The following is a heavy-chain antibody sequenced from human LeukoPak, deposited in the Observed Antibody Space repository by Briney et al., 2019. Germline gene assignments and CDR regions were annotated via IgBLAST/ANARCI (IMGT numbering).Heavy chain of an antibody. J-gene: IGHJ6*03. CDR3: ARCSTRIILPRFYMDI. CDR1: GYTFTSYG. Sequence: ASVKVSCKASGYTFTSYGISWVRQAPGQGLDWMGWISAYNGNTNYAQKLQGRVTMTTDTSTSTAYMELRSLRSDDTAVYYWARCSTRIILPRFYMDIWGKGTTVTVSS. CDR2: ISAYNGNT. D-gene: IGHD2-15*01. V-gene: IGHV1-18*01.